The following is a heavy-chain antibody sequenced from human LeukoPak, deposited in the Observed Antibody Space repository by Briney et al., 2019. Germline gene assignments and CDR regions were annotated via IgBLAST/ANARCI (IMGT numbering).Heavy chain of an antibody. Sequence: ASVKVSCKASGYTFIGYYMHWVRQAPGQGLEWMGIINPSGGSTSYAQKFQGRITMIRDTSTSTVFMELSSLRSEDTAVYYCARDFDYDIAFSKSRIDYWGQGTLVTVSS. J-gene: IGHJ4*02. V-gene: IGHV1-46*01. CDR1: GYTFIGYY. CDR2: INPSGGST. CDR3: ARDFDYDIAFSKSRIDY. D-gene: IGHD3-9*01.